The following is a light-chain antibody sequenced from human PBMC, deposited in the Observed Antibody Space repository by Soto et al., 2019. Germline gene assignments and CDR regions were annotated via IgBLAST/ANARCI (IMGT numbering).Light chain of an antibody. J-gene: IGKJ1*01. V-gene: IGKV1-27*01. CDR3: QRYNSAPWT. CDR2: AAS. Sequence: DIQMTQSPSSLSASVGDRVTITCRASQDINNYLAWYQQKPGKVPKLLIYAASTLQSGVPSRFSGSGSGTDFTLTISSLQPEDVATYYCQRYNSAPWTFGQGTMVEIK. CDR1: QDINNY.